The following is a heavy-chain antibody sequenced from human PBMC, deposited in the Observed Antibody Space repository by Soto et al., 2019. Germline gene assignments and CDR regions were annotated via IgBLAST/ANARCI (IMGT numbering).Heavy chain of an antibody. D-gene: IGHD1-26*01. V-gene: IGHV1-3*01. J-gene: IGHJ4*02. Sequence: QVQLVQSGAELKKPGASVKVSCKASGNTVPNYAIHWVRQAPGQRLERMRWINGGNGNTYYSEHFQGRVTVTRDTSAGIVYMQLSSLPSEDTAVYYCARDDSGFSGSNDLDYFNYWGQGALVTVSS. CDR2: INGGNGNT. CDR1: GNTVPNYA. CDR3: ARDDSGFSGSNDLDYFNY.